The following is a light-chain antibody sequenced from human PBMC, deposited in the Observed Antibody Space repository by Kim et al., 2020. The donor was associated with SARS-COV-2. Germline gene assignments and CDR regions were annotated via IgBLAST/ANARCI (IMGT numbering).Light chain of an antibody. Sequence: TGTSRGKDSTDVNGYRQRTNSAPTTVIYVDKQRPSGVPDRFSVSIDSSCNAASLTISGLKTEDEADYYCQSYDSSNHVVFGGGTQLTVL. CDR1: SRGKDSTD. V-gene: IGLV6-57*02. CDR2: VDK. CDR3: QSYDSSNHVV. J-gene: IGLJ2*01.